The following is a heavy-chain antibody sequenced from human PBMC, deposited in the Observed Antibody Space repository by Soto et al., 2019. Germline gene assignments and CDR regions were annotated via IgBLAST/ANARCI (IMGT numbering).Heavy chain of an antibody. CDR3: ARGSEAWFDP. CDR2: VYSTEIT. Sequence: TLSLTCTVSGDSISSYFWSWIRQPPGKGLEWIGYVYSTEITNYNPSLKSRVAMSIDTSKNQFSLKVRSVTAADTAVYYCARGSEAWFDPWGQGTLVTVSS. V-gene: IGHV4-59*01. J-gene: IGHJ5*02. CDR1: GDSISSYF.